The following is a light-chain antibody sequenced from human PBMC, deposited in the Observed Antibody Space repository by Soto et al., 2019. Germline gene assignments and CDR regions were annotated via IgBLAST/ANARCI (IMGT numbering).Light chain of an antibody. CDR2: VTS. CDR1: QTLSNR. V-gene: IGKV3-11*01. Sequence: EIVLTQSPATLSSFPGERGTLSCRASQTLSNRLAWYQHKPGQAPRLLIYVTSNRATGIPARFSGSGSGTDYTLTISSLEPEDSAVYYCHQRQSWPRTFGQGTKVDIK. J-gene: IGKJ1*01. CDR3: HQRQSWPRT.